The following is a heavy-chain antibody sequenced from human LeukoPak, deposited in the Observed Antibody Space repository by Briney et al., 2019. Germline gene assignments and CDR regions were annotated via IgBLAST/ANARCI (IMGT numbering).Heavy chain of an antibody. D-gene: IGHD1-26*01. V-gene: IGHV3-53*05. CDR1: GFTVSSNC. J-gene: IGHJ3*02. CDR3: AKVWWELRPAFDI. CDR2: IYNGGTT. Sequence: GGSLRLSCAASGFTVSSNCMMTWVRQAPGKGLEWVSVIYNGGTTYYADSVKGRFTISRDNSKNTLYLQMNSLRADDTAVYYCAKVWWELRPAFDIWGQGTMVTVSS.